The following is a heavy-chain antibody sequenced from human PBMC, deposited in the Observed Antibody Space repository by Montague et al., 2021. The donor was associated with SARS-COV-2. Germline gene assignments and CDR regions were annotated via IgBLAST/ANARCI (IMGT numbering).Heavy chain of an antibody. Sequence: SLRLSCAASGFTLSSYAMNWVRQAPGKGLEWVSSISGSYDTTYYADSVKGRFTISRDSSKNTLYLQMNSLRVEETAVYYCAKGFTSWPRGLFDYWGQGSLVTVSS. CDR2: ISGSYDTT. D-gene: IGHD2-2*01. CDR3: AKGFTSWPRGLFDY. V-gene: IGHV3-23*01. CDR1: GFTLSSYA. J-gene: IGHJ4*02.